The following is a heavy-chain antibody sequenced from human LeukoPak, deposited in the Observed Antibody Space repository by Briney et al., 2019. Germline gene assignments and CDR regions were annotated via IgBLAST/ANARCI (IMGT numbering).Heavy chain of an antibody. CDR1: GFTFSSYA. D-gene: IGHD3-22*01. CDR2: ISSNGGST. Sequence: GGSLRLSCSASGFTFSSYAMHWLRQAPGKGLEYVSAISSNGGSTYYADSVKGRFTISRDNSKNTLYLQMSSLRAEDTAVYYCVKPDYYDSSGYTIFDYWGQGTLVTVSS. CDR3: VKPDYYDSSGYTIFDY. V-gene: IGHV3-64D*09. J-gene: IGHJ4*02.